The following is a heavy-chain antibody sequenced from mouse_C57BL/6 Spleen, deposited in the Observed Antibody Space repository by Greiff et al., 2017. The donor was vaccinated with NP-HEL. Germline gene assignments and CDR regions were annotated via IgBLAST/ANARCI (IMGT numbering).Heavy chain of an antibody. CDR1: GFTFSDYG. CDR3: ARHGRNFDY. CDR2: ISSGSSTI. V-gene: IGHV5-17*01. J-gene: IGHJ2*01. Sequence: EVKLVESGGGLVKPGGSLKLSCAASGFTFSDYGMHWVRQAPEKGLEWVAYISSGSSTIYYADTVKGRFTISSDNAKNTLFLQMTSLRAEDTAMYYCARHGRNFDYWGQGTTVTVSS. D-gene: IGHD1-1*01.